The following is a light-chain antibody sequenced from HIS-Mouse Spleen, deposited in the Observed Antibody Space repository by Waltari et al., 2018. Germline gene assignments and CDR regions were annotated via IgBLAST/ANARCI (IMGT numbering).Light chain of an antibody. CDR3: CSYAGSSTWV. V-gene: IGLV2-23*01. Sequence: QSALTQPASVSGSPGQSITLPCPRTSSDVGSSNLVSWYQQHPGKAPKLMIYEGSKRPSGVSNRFSGSKSGNTASLTISGLQAEDEADYYCCSYAGSSTWVFGGGTKLTVL. J-gene: IGLJ3*02. CDR2: EGS. CDR1: SSDVGSSNL.